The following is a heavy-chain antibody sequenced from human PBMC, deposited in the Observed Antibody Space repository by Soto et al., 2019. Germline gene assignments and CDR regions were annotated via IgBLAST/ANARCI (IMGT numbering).Heavy chain of an antibody. V-gene: IGHV3-7*01. D-gene: IGHD3-9*01. CDR3: ANVRYFDWLLSFDY. CDR2: IKQDGSEK. Sequence: GSLRLSCAASGFTFSSYWMSWVRQAPGKGLEWVANIKQDGSEKYYVDSVKGRFTISRDNAKNSLYLQMNSLRAEDTAVYYCANVRYFDWLLSFDYWGQGTLVTVSS. J-gene: IGHJ4*02. CDR1: GFTFSSYW.